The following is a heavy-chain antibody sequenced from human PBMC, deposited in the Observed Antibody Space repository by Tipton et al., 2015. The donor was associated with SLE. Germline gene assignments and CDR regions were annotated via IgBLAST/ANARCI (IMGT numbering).Heavy chain of an antibody. V-gene: IGHV3-9*01. J-gene: IGHJ4*02. CDR3: AREGLHYDILTGLLGRGYYFDH. CDR1: GFRLDDYA. Sequence: SLRLSCVASGFRLDDYAIHWVRQAPGEGLEWVSGINWKSDRIDYADSVKGRFTISRDNAKNTLYLQMNDLRTEDTALYYCAREGLHYDILTGLLGRGYYFDHWGQGALVTVSS. D-gene: IGHD3-9*01. CDR2: INWKSDRI.